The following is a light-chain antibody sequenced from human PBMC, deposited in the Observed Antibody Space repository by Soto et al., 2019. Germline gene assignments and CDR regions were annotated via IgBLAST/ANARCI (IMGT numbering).Light chain of an antibody. V-gene: IGKV3-20*01. CDR2: GAS. CDR1: QSVNNNY. CDR3: QQYGSSPWS. J-gene: IGKJ1*01. Sequence: IVLTQSPGTLSLSPGERATLSCRASQSVNNNYLAWYQQKPGLAPRLLIYGASSRATGIPDRFSGSGSGTDFTLTISRLEPEDFAMYYCQQYGSSPWSFAQGTKVEIK.